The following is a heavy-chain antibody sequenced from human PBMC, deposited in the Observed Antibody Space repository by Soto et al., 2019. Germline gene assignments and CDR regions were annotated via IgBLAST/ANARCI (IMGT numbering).Heavy chain of an antibody. J-gene: IGHJ4*02. CDR3: AHRRDLIQLWLPPFDY. D-gene: IGHD5-18*01. V-gene: IGHV2-5*01. Sequence: QITLKESGPTLVKPTQTLTLTCTLSGFSLSTSGVGVGWIRQPPGKALEWLALIYWNDDKRYSPSLKSRLTITKDTSKNQVVLTMTNMDPVDTATYYCAHRRDLIQLWLPPFDYWGQGTLVTVSS. CDR1: GFSLSTSGVG. CDR2: IYWNDDK.